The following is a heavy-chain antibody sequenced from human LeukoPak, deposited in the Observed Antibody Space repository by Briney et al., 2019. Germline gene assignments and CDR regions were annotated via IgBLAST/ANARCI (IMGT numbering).Heavy chain of an antibody. V-gene: IGHV3-15*01. CDR2: IKSKTDGGTT. CDR3: TTAVGYYGSGTYYPLEY. CDR1: GFTFSSFG. D-gene: IGHD3-10*01. Sequence: SGGSLRLSCAASGFTFSSFGIHWVRQAPGKGLEWVDRIKSKTDGGTTDYAAPVKGRFTISRDDSKNTLYLQMNSLKTEDTAVYYCTTAVGYYGSGTYYPLEYWGQGTPVTVSS. J-gene: IGHJ4*02.